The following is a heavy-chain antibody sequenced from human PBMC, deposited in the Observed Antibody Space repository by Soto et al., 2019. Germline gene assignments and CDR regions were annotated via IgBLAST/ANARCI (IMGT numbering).Heavy chain of an antibody. Sequence: PGGSLRLSCAASGFTFSSYGMHWVRQAPGKGLEWVAVIWYDGSNKYYADSVKGRFTISRDNSKNTLYLQMNSLRAEDTAVYYCAKLIDWNFGSYFDYWGQGTLVTVSS. CDR1: GFTFSSYG. CDR2: IWYDGSNK. J-gene: IGHJ4*02. CDR3: AKLIDWNFGSYFDY. D-gene: IGHD1-7*01. V-gene: IGHV3-33*06.